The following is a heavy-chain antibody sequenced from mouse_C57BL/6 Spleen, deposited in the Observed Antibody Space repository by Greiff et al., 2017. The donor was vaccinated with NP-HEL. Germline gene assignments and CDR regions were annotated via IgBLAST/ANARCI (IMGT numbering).Heavy chain of an antibody. CDR2: IYPRSGNT. Sequence: VQLQQSGAELARPGASVKLSCKASGYTFTSYGISWVKQRTGQGLEWIGEIYPRSGNTYYNEKFKGKATLTADKSSSTAYMELRDLTSEYSAVYFCATPEYDYYGSSSFAYWGQGTLVTVSA. D-gene: IGHD1-1*01. J-gene: IGHJ3*01. CDR3: ATPEYDYYGSSSFAY. CDR1: GYTFTSYG. V-gene: IGHV1-81*01.